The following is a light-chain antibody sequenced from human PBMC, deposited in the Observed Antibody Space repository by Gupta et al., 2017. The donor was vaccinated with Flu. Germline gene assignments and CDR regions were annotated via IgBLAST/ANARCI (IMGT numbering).Light chain of an antibody. V-gene: IGKV1-39*01. Sequence: SFLSASVGDRVTITCRASQSISNYLNWYQKKPGEAPKLLVYRASSLQSGVPSRFSGSGSGTDFTLTISSLQPEDCARYFCQQCDSNPLLTFGHGIKVDIK. CDR2: RAS. CDR3: QQCDSNPLLT. J-gene: IGKJ1*01. CDR1: QSISNY.